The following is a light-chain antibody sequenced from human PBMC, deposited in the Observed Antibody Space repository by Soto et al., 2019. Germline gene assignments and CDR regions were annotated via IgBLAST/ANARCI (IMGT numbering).Light chain of an antibody. J-gene: IGLJ2*01. CDR3: AVWDDSLSGVV. Sequence: QSVLAQPPSASGTPGQSVTISCSGSTSNVGSNLASWYQQLPGSAPKLLIYNDYERPSGVPDRFSGSKSGTSASLGISGLRSEDEAYYFCAVWDDSLSGVVFGGGTKLTVL. CDR2: NDY. CDR1: TSNVGSNL. V-gene: IGLV1-47*02.